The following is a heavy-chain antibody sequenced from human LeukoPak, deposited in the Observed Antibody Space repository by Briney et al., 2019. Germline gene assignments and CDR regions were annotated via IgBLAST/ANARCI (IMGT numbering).Heavy chain of an antibody. J-gene: IGHJ5*02. D-gene: IGHD3-10*01. CDR2: ISYDGSNK. V-gene: IGHV3-30*18. CDR3: AKTHNPFGEFSQFDP. Sequence: GGSLRLSCAASGFTFTRYGLHWVRQAPGKGLEWVAVISYDGSNKYYADSVKGRFTISRDNSKNTLYLQMNSLRAEDTAVYYCAKTHNPFGEFSQFDPWGQGTLVTVSS. CDR1: GFTFTRYG.